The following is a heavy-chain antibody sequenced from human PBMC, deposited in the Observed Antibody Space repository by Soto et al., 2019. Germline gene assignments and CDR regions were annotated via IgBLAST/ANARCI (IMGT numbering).Heavy chain of an antibody. J-gene: IGHJ4*02. Sequence: LRLSCAASGFTFSSYAMSWVRQAPGKGLEWVSASSGSGGSTYYADSVKGRFTISRDNSKNTLYLQMNSLRAEDTAVYYCAKVWGGSYRPYFDYWGQGTLVTVSS. D-gene: IGHD1-26*01. CDR2: SSGSGGST. CDR3: AKVWGGSYRPYFDY. CDR1: GFTFSSYA. V-gene: IGHV3-23*01.